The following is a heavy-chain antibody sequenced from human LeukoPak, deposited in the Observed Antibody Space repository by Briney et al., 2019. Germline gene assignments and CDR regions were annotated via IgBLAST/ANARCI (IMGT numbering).Heavy chain of an antibody. J-gene: IGHJ5*02. CDR3: ARGRNYDSSGILNWFDP. CDR1: EYTFTSYA. V-gene: IGHV1-3*01. CDR2: ISAGNGNT. D-gene: IGHD3-22*01. Sequence: ASVNVSCKASEYTFTSYAMHWVRQAPGQRLEWMGWISAGNGNTKYSQKFQGRVTITRDTSASTVYMELSSLRSEDTAVYYCARGRNYDSSGILNWFDPWGQGTLVTVSS.